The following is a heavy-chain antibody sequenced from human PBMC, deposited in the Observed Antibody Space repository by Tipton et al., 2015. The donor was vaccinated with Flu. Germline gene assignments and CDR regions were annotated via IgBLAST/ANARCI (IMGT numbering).Heavy chain of an antibody. D-gene: IGHD3-3*01. J-gene: IGHJ4*02. CDR1: GYSFTSYF. V-gene: IGHV1-46*01. Sequence: QVQLVQSGAEVKKPGASVKVSCKASGYSFTSYFMHWVRQAPGQGLEWMGMIDPSGGNTTYAQKFQGRVTMTRDTSTSTVYMELSSLGSEDTAIYYCARAYDPDFWGRGTLVTVSS. CDR3: ARAYDPDF. CDR2: IDPSGGNT.